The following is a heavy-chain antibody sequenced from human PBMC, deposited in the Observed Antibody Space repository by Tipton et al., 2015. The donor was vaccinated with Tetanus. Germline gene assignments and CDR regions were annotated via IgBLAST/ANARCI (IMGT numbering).Heavy chain of an antibody. J-gene: IGHJ3*02. Sequence: TLSLTCTVSGGSTHGFYWTWIRQSAGKGLEWIGRFYGRGSTNYNPSLKSRVAMSMDTSRNQFSLTLTSVTVADTAFYFCARVLRYSAAGGWDDAFDIWGQGTLVTVSS. CDR2: FYGRGST. CDR1: GGSTHGFY. V-gene: IGHV4-4*07. CDR3: ARVLRYSAAGGWDDAFDI. D-gene: IGHD2-21*01.